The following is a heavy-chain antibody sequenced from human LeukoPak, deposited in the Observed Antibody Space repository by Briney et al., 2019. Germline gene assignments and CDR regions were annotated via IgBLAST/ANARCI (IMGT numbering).Heavy chain of an antibody. Sequence: SETLSLTCAVYGGSFSGYYWSWIRQPPGKGLEWIGEINHSGSTNYNPSLKSRVTISVDTSKNQFSLKLSSVTAADTAVYYCARGEYVLRFLEWLPPDAFDIWGQGTMVTVSS. J-gene: IGHJ3*02. CDR2: INHSGST. CDR1: GGSFSGYY. D-gene: IGHD3-3*01. CDR3: ARGEYVLRFLEWLPPDAFDI. V-gene: IGHV4-34*01.